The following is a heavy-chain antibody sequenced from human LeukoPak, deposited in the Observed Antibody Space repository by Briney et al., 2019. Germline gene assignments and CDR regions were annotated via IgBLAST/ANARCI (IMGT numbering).Heavy chain of an antibody. CDR1: GFTFSSYS. J-gene: IGHJ5*02. V-gene: IGHV3-48*01. D-gene: IGHD6-13*01. Sequence: PGGSLRLSCAASGFTFSSYSMTWVRQAPGKGLEWVSYISSSSSTIYYADSVKGRFTISRDNAKNSLYLQMNSLRAEDTAVYYCARSSSSWRGNWFDPWGQGTLVTVSS. CDR2: ISSSSSTI. CDR3: ARSSSSWRGNWFDP.